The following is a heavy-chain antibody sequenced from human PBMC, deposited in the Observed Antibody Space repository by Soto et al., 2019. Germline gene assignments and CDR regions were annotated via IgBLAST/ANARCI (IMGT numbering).Heavy chain of an antibody. J-gene: IGHJ4*02. CDR1: GFTFSDYS. CDR3: TRVGHSAATDY. Sequence: EVHLLESGGGLVQPGGSLRLSCAASGFTFSDYSMSWVRQTPERGLEWVSTLTRGGTSYYADSVQGRFTVSRDNSKNTVSLQMHSLRAEDTAVFYCTRVGHSAATDYWGQGTLVTVSS. V-gene: IGHV3-23*01. CDR2: LTRGGTS. D-gene: IGHD6-13*01.